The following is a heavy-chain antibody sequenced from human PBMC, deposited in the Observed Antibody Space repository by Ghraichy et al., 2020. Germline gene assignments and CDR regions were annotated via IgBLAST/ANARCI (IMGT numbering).Heavy chain of an antibody. Sequence: GESLNISCAASGFTVSGNSLNWVRQAQGKGLEWVSVIYSGGSTYYADSVKGRFTISRDSSKNTLYLQMNSLRAGDTAVYYCARGSSSLDYWGQGTLVTVSS. V-gene: IGHV3-53*01. D-gene: IGHD2-2*01. J-gene: IGHJ4*02. CDR1: GFTVSGNS. CDR3: ARGSSSLDY. CDR2: IYSGGST.